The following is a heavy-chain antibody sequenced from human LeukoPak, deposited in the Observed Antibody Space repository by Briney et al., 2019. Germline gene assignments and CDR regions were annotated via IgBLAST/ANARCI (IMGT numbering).Heavy chain of an antibody. CDR3: ARDLLLWFGELSGDSDY. J-gene: IGHJ4*02. CDR1: GFTFSSYG. CDR2: IWYDGSHK. D-gene: IGHD3-10*01. V-gene: IGHV3-33*08. Sequence: GGSLRLSCAASGFTFSSYGMHWVRQAPGKGLEWVADIWYDGSHKYYADSVKGRFTISRDNSKNTLHPQMNSLRAEDTAVYYCARDLLLWFGELSGDSDYWGQGTLVTVSS.